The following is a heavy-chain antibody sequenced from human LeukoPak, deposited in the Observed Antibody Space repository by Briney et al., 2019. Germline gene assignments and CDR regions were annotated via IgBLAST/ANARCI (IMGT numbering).Heavy chain of an antibody. CDR2: ITSDGSNT. Sequence: GGSLRPSCAASGITFSSYWMHWVRQAPGKGLVWVSRITSDGSNTNYADSVKGRFTISRDNAKNTLYLHMNSLRAEDTAVYYCARGGRIQLERRGYFDYWGQGTLVTVSS. V-gene: IGHV3-74*01. CDR3: ARGGRIQLERRGYFDY. CDR1: GITFSSYW. J-gene: IGHJ4*02. D-gene: IGHD1-1*01.